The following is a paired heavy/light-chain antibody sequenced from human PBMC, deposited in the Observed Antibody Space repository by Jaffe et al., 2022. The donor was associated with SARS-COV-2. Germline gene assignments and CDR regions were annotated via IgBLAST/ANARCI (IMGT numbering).Light chain of an antibody. V-gene: IGLV1-51*02. J-gene: IGLJ3*02. CDR2: ENN. CDR1: SSNIGNNY. Sequence: QSVLTQPPSVSAAPGQKVTISCSGSSSNIGNNYVSWYQQLPGTAPKLLIYENNKRPSGIPDRFSGSKSGTSATLGITGLQTGDEADYYCGTWDSSLSAPWVFGGGTKLTVL. CDR3: GTWDSSLSAPWV.
Heavy chain of an antibody. J-gene: IGHJ3*02. CDR2: IKSKTDGGTT. CDR1: GFTFSNAW. Sequence: EVQLVESGGGLVKPGGSLRLSCAASGFTFSNAWMSWVRQAPGKGLEWVGRIKSKTDGGTTDYAAPVKGRFTISRDDSKNTLYLQMNSLKTEDTAVYYCTTGIPTIWFGEFHGVGLGAFDIWGQGTMVTVSS. D-gene: IGHD3-10*01. CDR3: TTGIPTIWFGEFHGVGLGAFDI. V-gene: IGHV3-15*01.